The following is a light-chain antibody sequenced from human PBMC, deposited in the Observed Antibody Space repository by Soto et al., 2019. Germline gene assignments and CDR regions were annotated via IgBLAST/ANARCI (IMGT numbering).Light chain of an antibody. CDR1: SSDVGSYNL. CDR2: EVN. Sequence: HSALTQPASVSGSPGQSITISCTGTSSDVGSYNLISWYQQYPDKAPKLMIYEVNKRPSGVSNRFSGSKSGNTASLTISGLQAEYEADYYCCSYAGSSTFYVFGSGTKLTVL. CDR3: CSYAGSSTFYV. J-gene: IGLJ1*01. V-gene: IGLV2-23*02.